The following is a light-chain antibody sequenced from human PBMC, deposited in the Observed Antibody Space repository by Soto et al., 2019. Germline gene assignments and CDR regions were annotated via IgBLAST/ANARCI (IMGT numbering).Light chain of an antibody. J-gene: IGKJ1*01. CDR2: GAS. CDR3: QQYNYWPRT. Sequence: IVMTQSPATLSVSPGERDTLSCRASQNVSSNLAWYQQKPGQAPRLLIYGASTRATGFPARFSGSGSGTEFTLAISSLQSEDFAVYYCQQYNYWPRTFGQGTKVEIK. V-gene: IGKV3-15*01. CDR1: QNVSSN.